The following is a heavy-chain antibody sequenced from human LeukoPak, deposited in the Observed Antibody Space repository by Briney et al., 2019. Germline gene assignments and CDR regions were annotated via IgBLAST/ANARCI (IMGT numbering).Heavy chain of an antibody. CDR3: AKFRGYYDSSGVRTDY. D-gene: IGHD3-22*01. Sequence: GGSLRLSCAASGFTFSSYAMSWVRQPPGKGLEWVSAISGSGGSTYYADSVKGRFTISRDNSKNTLYLQMNSLRAEDTAVYYCAKFRGYYDSSGVRTDYWGQGTLVTVSS. V-gene: IGHV3-23*01. CDR2: ISGSGGST. CDR1: GFTFSSYA. J-gene: IGHJ4*02.